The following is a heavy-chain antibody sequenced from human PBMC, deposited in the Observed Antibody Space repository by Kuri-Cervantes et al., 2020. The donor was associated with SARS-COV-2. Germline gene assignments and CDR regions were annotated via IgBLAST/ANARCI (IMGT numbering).Heavy chain of an antibody. V-gene: IGHV4-61*05. J-gene: IGHJ3*02. D-gene: IGHD3-22*01. Sequence: GSLRLSCTVSGGSISSSSYYWGWIRQPPGKGLEWIGYIYYTGTTNYNSSLKSRVTISADTPKNQFSLNLRSVTAADTAVYYCAIQVVPGDAFDIWGQGTMVTVSS. CDR2: IYYTGTT. CDR1: GGSISSSSYY. CDR3: AIQVVPGDAFDI.